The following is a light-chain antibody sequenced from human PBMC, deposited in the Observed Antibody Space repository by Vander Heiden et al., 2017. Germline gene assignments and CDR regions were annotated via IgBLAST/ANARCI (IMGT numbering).Light chain of an antibody. CDR1: KLGDKY. V-gene: IGLV3-1*01. Sequence: FDLPRQPPVSVSPGQTASITCSGDKLGDKYACWYQQKPGQSPVLVIYQDSKRPSGIPERFSGSNSGNTATLTISGTQAMDEADYYCQAWDSSTVVFGGGTKLTVL. CDR3: QAWDSSTVV. J-gene: IGLJ2*01. CDR2: QDS.